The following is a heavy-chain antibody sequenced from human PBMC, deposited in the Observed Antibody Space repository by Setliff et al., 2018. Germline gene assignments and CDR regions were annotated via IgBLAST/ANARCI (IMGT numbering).Heavy chain of an antibody. D-gene: IGHD6-6*01. CDR3: ARGSRIAGRAIDF. J-gene: IGHJ4*02. Sequence: SETLSLTCAVYGDSLSDYYWSWIRQAPGKGPEWIEEINHRGSTNYSPSLRSRVTMSVDTSKKQLSLKLSSVTAADTAVYYCARGSRIAGRAIDFWGQGTLVTVSS. V-gene: IGHV4-34*01. CDR2: INHRGST. CDR1: GDSLSDYY.